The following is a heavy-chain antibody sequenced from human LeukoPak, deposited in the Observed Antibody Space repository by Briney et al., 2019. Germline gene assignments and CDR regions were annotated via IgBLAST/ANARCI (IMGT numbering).Heavy chain of an antibody. D-gene: IGHD2-21*02. CDR2: INPNSGGT. Sequence: ASVKVSCKASGYTFTDYYIHWVRQAPGQGLEWMGWINPNSGGTNYAQKFQGRVTMTRDTSISTAYMELSRLRSDDTAVYYCAILAYCGGDCPFDYWGQGTLVTVSS. V-gene: IGHV1-2*02. CDR1: GYTFTDYY. J-gene: IGHJ4*02. CDR3: AILAYCGGDCPFDY.